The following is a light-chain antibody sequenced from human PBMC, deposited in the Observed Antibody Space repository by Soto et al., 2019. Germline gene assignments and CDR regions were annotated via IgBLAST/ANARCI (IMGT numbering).Light chain of an antibody. V-gene: IGKV3-15*01. J-gene: IGKJ2*01. Sequence: EIVMTQSPATLSVSPGERATLSCRASQSVSSNLAWYQQKPGQAPRLLIYGASTRATGIPARFSVSGSGTAFPLTIISLESEDFAVYYCQQYNNWPLYTFGQGTKLEIK. CDR1: QSVSSN. CDR2: GAS. CDR3: QQYNNWPLYT.